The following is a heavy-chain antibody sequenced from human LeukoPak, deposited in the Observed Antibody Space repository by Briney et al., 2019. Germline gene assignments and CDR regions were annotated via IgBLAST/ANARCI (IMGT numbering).Heavy chain of an antibody. CDR3: ASYRLRFLEWLSLPFDY. CDR2: IKQDGSEK. Sequence: PGGSLRLSCAASGFTFSSYWMSWVRQAPGNGLEWVANIKQDGSEKYYVDSVKGRFTISRDNAKNSLYLQMNSLRAEDTAVYYCASYRLRFLEWLSLPFDYWGQGTLVTVSS. J-gene: IGHJ4*02. CDR1: GFTFSSYW. D-gene: IGHD3-3*01. V-gene: IGHV3-7*01.